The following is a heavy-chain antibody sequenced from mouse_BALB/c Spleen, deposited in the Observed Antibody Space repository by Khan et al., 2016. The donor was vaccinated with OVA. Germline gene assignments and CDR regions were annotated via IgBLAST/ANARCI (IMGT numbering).Heavy chain of an antibody. V-gene: IGHV1S81*02. Sequence: QVQLQQPGAELVKPGASVKLSCEASGYTFTSYWMHWVKQRPGQGLEWIGEINPSNGRTNYNEKFKSKATLTVDKSSSTAYMQLSSPTSEDAAVDDCARVITRDYWGQGTTLTVSS. CDR1: GYTFTSYW. D-gene: IGHD6-1*01. J-gene: IGHJ2*01. CDR3: ARVITRDY. CDR2: INPSNGRT.